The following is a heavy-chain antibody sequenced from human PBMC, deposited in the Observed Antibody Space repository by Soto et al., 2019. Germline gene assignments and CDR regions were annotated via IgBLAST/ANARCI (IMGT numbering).Heavy chain of an antibody. CDR3: ARQISGDSDAFDI. CDR2: INPNSGGT. CDR1: GYTFSDYY. Sequence: ASVKVSCKASGYTFSDYYMHWVRQAPGLVLQRMGWINPNSGGTNYAQRFQGRVTMTWDTSISTAYMEVSRLSSDDTAVYYCARQISGDSDAFDIWGQGTMVTVSS. V-gene: IGHV1-2*02. D-gene: IGHD2-21*02. J-gene: IGHJ3*02.